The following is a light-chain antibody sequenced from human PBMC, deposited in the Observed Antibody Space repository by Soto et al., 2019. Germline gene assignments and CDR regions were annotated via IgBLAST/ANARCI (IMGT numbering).Light chain of an antibody. CDR1: RRAVGAYNY. Sequence: QSLVTQPASLSGSSGQSITISCPGTRRAVGAYNYVSWYQQHPGKAPKLMIYDVNIRPSGVSNRFSGSKSGNTASLTISGLQAEDEADYYCTSWTTSTTMKFGGGTKVTVL. J-gene: IGLJ2*01. V-gene: IGLV2-14*01. CDR3: TSWTTSTTMK. CDR2: DVN.